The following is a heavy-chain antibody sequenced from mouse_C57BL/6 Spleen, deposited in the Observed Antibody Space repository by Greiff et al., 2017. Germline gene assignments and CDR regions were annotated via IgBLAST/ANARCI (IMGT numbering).Heavy chain of an antibody. D-gene: IGHD1-1*01. Sequence: DVKLQESGPGLVKPSQSLSLTCSVTGYSITSGYYWNWIRQFPGNKLEWMGYISYDGSNNYNPSLKNRISITRDTSKNQFFLKLNSVTTEDTATYYCARGVYYGSSPWFAYWGQGTLVTVSA. J-gene: IGHJ3*01. CDR1: GYSITSGYY. CDR2: ISYDGSN. CDR3: ARGVYYGSSPWFAY. V-gene: IGHV3-6*01.